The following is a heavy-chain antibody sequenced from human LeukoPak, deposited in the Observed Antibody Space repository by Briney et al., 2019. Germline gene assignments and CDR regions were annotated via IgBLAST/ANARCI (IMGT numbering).Heavy chain of an antibody. Sequence: SETLSLTCTVSGGSISSSSYYWGWIRQPPGKGLEWIGGIYYSGSTYYNPSLKSRVTISVDTSKNQFSLKLSSVTAADTAVYYCARVVGVPHSAYDGTQGQYFDYWGQGTLVTVSS. J-gene: IGHJ4*02. D-gene: IGHD5-12*01. CDR3: ARVVGVPHSAYDGTQGQYFDY. CDR1: GGSISSSSYY. CDR2: IYYSGST. V-gene: IGHV4-39*07.